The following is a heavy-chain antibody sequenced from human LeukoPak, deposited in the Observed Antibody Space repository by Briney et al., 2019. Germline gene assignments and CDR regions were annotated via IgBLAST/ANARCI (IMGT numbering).Heavy chain of an antibody. CDR3: ARERSIAVAGTGWFDP. V-gene: IGHV1-46*01. D-gene: IGHD6-19*01. Sequence: ASVKVSCKASGYTFTSYYMHWARQAPGQGLEWMGIISPSGGSTSYAQKFQGRVTMTRDMSTSTVYMELSSLRSEDTAVYYCARERSIAVAGTGWFDPWGQGTLVTVSS. CDR2: ISPSGGST. CDR1: GYTFTSYY. J-gene: IGHJ5*02.